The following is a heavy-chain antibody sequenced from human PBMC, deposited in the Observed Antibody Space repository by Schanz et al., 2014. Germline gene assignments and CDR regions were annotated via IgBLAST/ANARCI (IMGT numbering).Heavy chain of an antibody. Sequence: QLVGSGGGLIQPGGSLRLSCVVSGFTVSSDHMSWVRQAPGKGLEWVSTIYASGATYYADSVKRRFTISRDNAKNSMYLQMNSLRAEDTAVYYCAKQIHYDILTVTRNWGQGTLVTVSS. J-gene: IGHJ4*02. CDR1: GFTVSSDH. CDR2: IYASGAT. V-gene: IGHV3-66*01. D-gene: IGHD3-9*01. CDR3: AKQIHYDILTVTRN.